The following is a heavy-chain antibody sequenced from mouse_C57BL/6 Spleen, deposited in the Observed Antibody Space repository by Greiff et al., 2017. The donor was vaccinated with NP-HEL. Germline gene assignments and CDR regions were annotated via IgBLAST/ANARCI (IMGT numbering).Heavy chain of an antibody. D-gene: IGHD2-2*01. CDR2: IYPGDGDT. CDR3: ARSGGYPAMDY. J-gene: IGHJ4*01. Sequence: QVHVKQSGAELVKPGASVKISCKASGYAFSSYWMNWVKQRPGKGLEWIGQIYPGDGDTNYNGKFKGKATLTADKSSSTAYMQLSSLTSEDSAVYFCARSGGYPAMDYWGQGTSVTVSS. CDR1: GYAFSSYW. V-gene: IGHV1-80*01.